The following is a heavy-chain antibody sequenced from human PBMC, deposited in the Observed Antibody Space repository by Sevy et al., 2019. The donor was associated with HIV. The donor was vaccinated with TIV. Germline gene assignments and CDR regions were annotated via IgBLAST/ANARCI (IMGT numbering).Heavy chain of an antibody. V-gene: IGHV3-33*06. Sequence: GGSLRLSCVTSGFTFRDNGMYWVHQAPGKGLEWVATIYYDGSNKNYGDSGKGRFTVSRDNPGNTLYLQMNSLRVGDSGIYCCAKESGVGYNRTFYFYYYHMAVWGKGTTVTVSS. D-gene: IGHD3-3*01. CDR1: GFTFRDNG. CDR2: IYYDGSNK. J-gene: IGHJ6*03. CDR3: AKESGVGYNRTFYFYYYHMAV.